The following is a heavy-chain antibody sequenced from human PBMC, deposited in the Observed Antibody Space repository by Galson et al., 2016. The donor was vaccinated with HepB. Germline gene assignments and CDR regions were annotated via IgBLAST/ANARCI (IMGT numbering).Heavy chain of an antibody. Sequence: TLSLTCTVSDGSISSADYSWNWIRQKSGNNLEWIGYISYSGGTNYNPSLRSRVTISMDTSKNQFSLRLSSVTAADTAVYYCARAYYYDSSGYYRYYYYMDVWGKGTTVTVSS. V-gene: IGHV4-31*03. CDR1: DGSISSADYS. CDR2: ISYSGGT. CDR3: ARAYYYDSSGYYRYYYYMDV. D-gene: IGHD3-22*01. J-gene: IGHJ6*03.